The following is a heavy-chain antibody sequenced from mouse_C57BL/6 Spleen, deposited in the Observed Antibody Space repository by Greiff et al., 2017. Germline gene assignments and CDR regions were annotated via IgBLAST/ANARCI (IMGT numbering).Heavy chain of an antibody. D-gene: IGHD4-1*01. V-gene: IGHV10-3*01. CDR1: GFTFNTYA. CDR3: GRNWDGAMDY. Sequence: VQVVASGGGLVQPKGSLKLSCAASGFTFNTYAMHWVRQAPGKGLEWVARIRSKRSNYATYYADSVKDRFTTSRDSSKSMHNLQMNNLKTEDTAMYYGGRNWDGAMDYWGQGTSVTVSS. J-gene: IGHJ4*01. CDR2: IRSKRSNYAT.